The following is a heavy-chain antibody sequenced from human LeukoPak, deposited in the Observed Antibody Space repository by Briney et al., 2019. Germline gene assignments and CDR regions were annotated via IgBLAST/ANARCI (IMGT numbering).Heavy chain of an antibody. CDR1: GFTFSSYA. V-gene: IGHV3-23*01. CDR3: AKELNGYEIDDDAFDI. J-gene: IGHJ3*02. Sequence: PPGGSLRLSCAASGFTFSSYAMSWVCQAPGKGLEWVSAISGSGGTTYYADSVKGRFTNSRDNSKNTLYLQMNSLRAEDSAVYYCAKELNGYEIDDDAFDIWGQGTMVTVSS. D-gene: IGHD5-12*01. CDR2: ISGSGGTT.